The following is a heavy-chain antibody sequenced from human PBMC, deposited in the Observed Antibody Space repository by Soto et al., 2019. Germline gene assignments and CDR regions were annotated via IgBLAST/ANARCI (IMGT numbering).Heavy chain of an antibody. CDR2: INPSGGST. J-gene: IGHJ6*02. V-gene: IGHV1-46*01. CDR3: AREEATVVTPRGMDV. CDR1: GYTFTSYY. Sequence: ASVKVSCKASGYTFTSYYMHWVRQAPGQGLEWMGIINPSGGSTSYAQKFQGRVTMTRDTSTSTVYMELSSLRSEDTAVYYCAREEATVVTPRGMDVWGQGTTVTVSS. D-gene: IGHD4-17*01.